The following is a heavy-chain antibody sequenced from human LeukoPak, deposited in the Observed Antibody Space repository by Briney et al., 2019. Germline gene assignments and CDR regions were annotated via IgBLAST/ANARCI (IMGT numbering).Heavy chain of an antibody. CDR2: ISYDGSNK. Sequence: GGSLRLSCAASGFTFSSYGMHWVRQAPGKGLEWVAVISYDGSNKYYADSVKGRFTISRDNSKNTLYLQMNSLRAEDTAVYYCAKDSDSSGYYNPSFDYWGQGTLVTVSS. CDR1: GFTFSSYG. CDR3: AKDSDSSGYYNPSFDY. J-gene: IGHJ4*02. D-gene: IGHD3-22*01. V-gene: IGHV3-30*18.